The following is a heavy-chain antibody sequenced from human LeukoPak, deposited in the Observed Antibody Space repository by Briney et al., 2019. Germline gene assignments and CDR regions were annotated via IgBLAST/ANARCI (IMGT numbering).Heavy chain of an antibody. Sequence: SETLSLTCTVSGGSISSYYWSWIRQPPGKGLEWIGYIYYSGSTNYNPSLNSRVTISANTSKNQFSLKLSSVTAAETAVYYCARHESSVVPSSFDYWGQGTLVTVSS. J-gene: IGHJ4*02. V-gene: IGHV4-59*08. CDR1: GGSISSYY. D-gene: IGHD2-2*01. CDR2: IYYSGST. CDR3: ARHESSVVPSSFDY.